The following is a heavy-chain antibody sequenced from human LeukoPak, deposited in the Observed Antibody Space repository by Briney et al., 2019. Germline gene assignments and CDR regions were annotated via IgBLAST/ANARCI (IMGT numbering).Heavy chain of an antibody. CDR2: IIPNFGTA. Sequence: SVKVSCKASGGTFSSYAISWVRQAPGQGLEWMGGIIPNFGTANYAQKFQGRVTITADESTSTAYMELSSLRSEDTAVYYCASDVEDGSGSFVYYFDYWGQGTLVTVSS. D-gene: IGHD3-10*01. V-gene: IGHV1-69*13. CDR3: ASDVEDGSGSFVYYFDY. CDR1: GGTFSSYA. J-gene: IGHJ4*02.